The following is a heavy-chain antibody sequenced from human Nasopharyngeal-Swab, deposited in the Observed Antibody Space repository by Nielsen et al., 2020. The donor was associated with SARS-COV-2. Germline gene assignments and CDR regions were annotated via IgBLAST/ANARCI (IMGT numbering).Heavy chain of an antibody. CDR2: INDRGSG. J-gene: IGHJ6*03. D-gene: IGHD2-15*01. V-gene: IGHV4-34*01. CDR3: ASGQDAYYYMDV. Sequence: SETLSLTCVVFGGTPNGFHWKWIRQTPGKGLEWIGEINDRGSGNYNPSLRSRVTISAGTSNIQFSLKLNSVTAADTAVYYCASGQDAYYYMDVWGEGTTVTVSS. CDR1: GGTPNGFH.